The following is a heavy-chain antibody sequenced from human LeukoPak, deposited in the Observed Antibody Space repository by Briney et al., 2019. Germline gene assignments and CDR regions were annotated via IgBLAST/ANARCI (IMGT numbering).Heavy chain of an antibody. Sequence: ASVKVSCKASGYTFTSFGISWVRQAPGQGLEWMGWSSAYTGNTNYAQNLQGRVTMTTDTSTSTAYMELRSLRSDDTAVYYCARGGCSTTSCYLRAFDIWGQGTMVTVSS. CDR3: ARGGCSTTSCYLRAFDI. V-gene: IGHV1-18*04. CDR1: GYTFTSFG. J-gene: IGHJ3*02. D-gene: IGHD2-2*01. CDR2: SSAYTGNT.